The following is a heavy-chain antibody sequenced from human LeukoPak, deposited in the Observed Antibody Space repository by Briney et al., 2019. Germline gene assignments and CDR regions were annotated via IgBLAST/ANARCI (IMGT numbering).Heavy chain of an antibody. CDR3: ARDSGRFDVFDI. J-gene: IGHJ3*02. CDR1: GFTVSTNY. Sequence: GGSLRLSCAASGFTVSTNYMSWVRQAPGKGLEWVSVIYSDGRTYYADSVKGRFTISRDNSKNTLYLQMNSLRAEDTAVYYCARDSGRFDVFDIWCQGTMVTVSS. CDR2: IYSDGRT. V-gene: IGHV3-53*01. D-gene: IGHD3-10*01.